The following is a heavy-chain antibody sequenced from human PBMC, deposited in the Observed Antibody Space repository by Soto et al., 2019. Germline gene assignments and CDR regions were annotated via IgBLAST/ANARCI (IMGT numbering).Heavy chain of an antibody. V-gene: IGHV3-74*01. Sequence: QTGGSLRLSCAASGFTFSSYWMHWVRQAPGKGLVWVSRINNDGSSTNYADSVKGRFTLSRDNAKNTLYLQMNSLRAEDTAVYYCARNPMRLNWFASWAQRTLFPVSS. CDR2: INNDGSST. J-gene: IGHJ5*01. CDR3: ARNPMRLNWFAS. CDR1: GFTFSSYW.